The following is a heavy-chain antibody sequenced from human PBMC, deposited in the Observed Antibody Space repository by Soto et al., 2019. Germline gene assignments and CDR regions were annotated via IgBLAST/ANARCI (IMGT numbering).Heavy chain of an antibody. V-gene: IGHV4-61*01. CDR3: AREQSPYYYYGMDV. D-gene: IGHD6-19*01. CDR2: IYYSGST. Sequence: QVQLQESGPGLVKPSETLSLTCTVSGGSVSSGSYYWNWIRQPPGKGLEWIGYIYYSGSTNYNPSLKSRVTISLDTSKNQFSLKLSSVTAADTAVYYCAREQSPYYYYGMDVWGQGTTVTVSS. J-gene: IGHJ6*02. CDR1: GGSVSSGSYY.